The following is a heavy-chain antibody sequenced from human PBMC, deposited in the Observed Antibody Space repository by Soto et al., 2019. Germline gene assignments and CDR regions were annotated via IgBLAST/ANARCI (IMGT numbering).Heavy chain of an antibody. D-gene: IGHD3-16*01. CDR2: ISGSGGST. J-gene: IGHJ6*02. V-gene: IGHV3-23*01. Sequence: GESLRLSCAASGFTFSSYAMSWVRQAPGKGLEWVSAISGSGGSTYYADSVKGRFTISRDNSKNTLYLQMNSLRAEDTAVYYCAKGGRYPYYYGMDVWGQGTTVTVSS. CDR1: GFTFSSYA. CDR3: AKGGRYPYYYGMDV.